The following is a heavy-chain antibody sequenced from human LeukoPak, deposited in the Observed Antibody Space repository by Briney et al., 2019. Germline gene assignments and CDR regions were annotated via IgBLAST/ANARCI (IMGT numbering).Heavy chain of an antibody. V-gene: IGHV3-30-3*01. CDR2: ISYDGSNK. Sequence: GGSLRLSCAASGFTFSSYAMHWVRQAPGKGLEWVAVISYDGSNKYYADSVKGRFTISRDNSKNTLYLQMNSLRAEDTAVYYCARDPKAYCSSTSCYTGWFDPWGQGTLVTVSS. CDR1: GFTFSSYA. D-gene: IGHD2-2*02. CDR3: ARDPKAYCSSTSCYTGWFDP. J-gene: IGHJ5*02.